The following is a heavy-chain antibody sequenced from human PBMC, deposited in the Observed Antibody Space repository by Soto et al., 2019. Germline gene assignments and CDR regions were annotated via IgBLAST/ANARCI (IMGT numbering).Heavy chain of an antibody. J-gene: IGHJ4*02. V-gene: IGHV1-24*01. CDR2: FDPEDGET. D-gene: IGHD2-15*01. Sequence: ASVKVSCKVSGYTLTELSMHWVRQAPGKGLERMGGFDPEDGETIYAQKFQGRVTMTEDTSTDTAYMEMSSLRSEDTAVYYCVRVHQDKTRDKYYFDYWGQGTLVTVSS. CDR1: GYTLTELS. CDR3: VRVHQDKTRDKYYFDY.